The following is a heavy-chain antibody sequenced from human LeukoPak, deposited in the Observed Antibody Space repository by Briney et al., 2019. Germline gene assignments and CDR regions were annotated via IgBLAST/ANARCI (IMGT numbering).Heavy chain of an antibody. Sequence: PSETLSLTCTVSGGSISSSSYYWGWIRQPPGKGLEWIGYIYHSGSTNYNPSLKSRVTISVDTSKNQFSLKLSSVTAADTAVYYCARQRGWELLTDAFDIWGQGTMVTVSS. D-gene: IGHD1-26*01. CDR2: IYHSGST. CDR3: ARQRGWELLTDAFDI. V-gene: IGHV4-61*05. CDR1: GGSISSSSYY. J-gene: IGHJ3*02.